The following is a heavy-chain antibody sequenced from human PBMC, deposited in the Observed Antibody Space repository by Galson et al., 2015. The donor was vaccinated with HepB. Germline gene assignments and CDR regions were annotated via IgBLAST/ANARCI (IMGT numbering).Heavy chain of an antibody. CDR2: TYYWSKWYN. CDR3: ARDRSCWRYSEDDEGGYYYYNGMDV. D-gene: IGHD5-12*01. V-gene: IGHV6-1*01. J-gene: IGHJ6*02. CDR1: GDSVSSNSAA. Sequence: CAISGDSVSSNSAAWTWIRQSPSRGLEWLGRTYYWSKWYNDYAVSVKSRITINPDTSKNQFSLRLKSVTPEDTAVYYCARDRSCWRYSEDDEGGYYYYNGMDVWGHGTTVTVSS.